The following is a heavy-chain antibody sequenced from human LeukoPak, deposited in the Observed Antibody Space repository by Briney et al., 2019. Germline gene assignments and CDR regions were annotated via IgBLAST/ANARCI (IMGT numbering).Heavy chain of an antibody. D-gene: IGHD4-17*01. CDR1: GGSISSGDYY. Sequence: PSQTLSLTCTVSGGSISSGDYYWSWIRQPPGKSLEWIGYIYYSGSTYYNPSLKSRVTISVDMSKNQFSLKLSSVTAADTAVYYCARDSLLHDYGDYGSYYYGMDVWGQGTTVTVSS. V-gene: IGHV4-30-4*01. J-gene: IGHJ6*02. CDR2: IYYSGST. CDR3: ARDSLLHDYGDYGSYYYGMDV.